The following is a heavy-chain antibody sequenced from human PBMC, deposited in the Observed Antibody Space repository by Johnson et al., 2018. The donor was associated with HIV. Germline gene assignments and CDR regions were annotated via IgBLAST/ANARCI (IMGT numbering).Heavy chain of an antibody. CDR1: GFTFSDYY. V-gene: IGHV3-11*04. J-gene: IGHJ3*02. CDR2: ISWNSGST. D-gene: IGHD6-6*01. Sequence: QVQLVESGGAVVQPGGSLRFSCAASGFTFSDYYMSWIRQAPGKGLEWVSGISWNSGSTCYADSVKDGLTISRDNAKNSLHLQMNSLRAEDTAVYYCARDSSNSFRFEMYAFDIWGQGTMVTVSS. CDR3: ARDSSNSFRFEMYAFDI.